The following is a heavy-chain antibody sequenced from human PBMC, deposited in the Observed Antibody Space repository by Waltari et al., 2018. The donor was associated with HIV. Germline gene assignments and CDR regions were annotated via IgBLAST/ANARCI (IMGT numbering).Heavy chain of an antibody. D-gene: IGHD3-22*01. CDR1: GGSISSRSYY. CDR3: ARDRNYYYDSSGYFFNAFDI. CDR2: IYTSGST. J-gene: IGHJ3*02. V-gene: IGHV4-61*02. Sequence: QVQLQESGPGLAKPSQTLSLTCTFPGGSISSRSYYWTWIRQPAGKGLEWIGRIYTSGSTNYNPSLKSRVTISVDTSKNQFSLKLSSVTAADTAVYYCARDRNYYYDSSGYFFNAFDIWGQGTMVTVSS.